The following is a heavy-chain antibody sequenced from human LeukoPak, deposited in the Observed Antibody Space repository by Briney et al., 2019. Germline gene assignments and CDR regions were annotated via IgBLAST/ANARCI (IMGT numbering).Heavy chain of an antibody. D-gene: IGHD3/OR15-3a*01. V-gene: IGHV4-39*01. J-gene: IGHJ3*01. CDR1: GDSIISNIYW. CDR2: TFYTGRT. Sequence: PSETLSLTCTVSGDSIISNIYWWDWVRLPPGKGLEWIGATFYTGRTFYSPSLKSRVTISVDTSKNQFSLDLSSTTAADTAVYYCARRRHNFDFYDVWGQGTRVTVSS. CDR3: ARRRHNFDFYDV.